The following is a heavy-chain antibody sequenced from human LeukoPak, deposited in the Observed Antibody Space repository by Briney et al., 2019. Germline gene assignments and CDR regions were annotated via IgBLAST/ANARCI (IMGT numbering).Heavy chain of an antibody. CDR2: IIPILGIA. Sequence: SVKVSCKASGGTFSSYAISWVRQAPGQGLEWMGRIIPILGIANYAQKFQGRVTITADKSTSTAYMELSSLRSEDTAVHYCASQTTVTTSWFDPWGQGTLVTVSS. V-gene: IGHV1-69*04. J-gene: IGHJ5*02. D-gene: IGHD4-17*01. CDR3: ASQTTVTTSWFDP. CDR1: GGTFSSYA.